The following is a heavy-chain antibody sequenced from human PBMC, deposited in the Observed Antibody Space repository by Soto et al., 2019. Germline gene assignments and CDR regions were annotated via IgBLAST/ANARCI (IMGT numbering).Heavy chain of an antibody. V-gene: IGHV3-64*02. Sequence: EVQLVESGEGLVQSGGSLRLSCAASGFTFSTYAMHWVRQAPGKGLEYVSAISSNGGSTYYVDSVKGRFTISRDNSKNTLYLQMGRLRAEDMAVYYCARGPYYDPIHYFDYWGQGALVTVSS. D-gene: IGHD3-3*01. CDR3: ARGPYYDPIHYFDY. J-gene: IGHJ4*02. CDR2: ISSNGGST. CDR1: GFTFSTYA.